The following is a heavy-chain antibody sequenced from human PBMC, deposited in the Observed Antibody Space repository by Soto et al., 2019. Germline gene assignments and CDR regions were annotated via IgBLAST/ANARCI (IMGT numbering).Heavy chain of an antibody. Sequence: QVQLVQSGAEVKKPGATVKVSCKASGYTFSSYFISWVRQAPGQGIEGMGCISAYNGNTNYAQNLQGRVTMTTDTSTSTAYMELRSQRSDDTAEYYCARDRPRVDYWRQGTLVTVSS. J-gene: IGHJ4*02. V-gene: IGHV1-18*01. CDR3: ARDRPRVDY. CDR2: ISAYNGNT. CDR1: GYTFSSYF.